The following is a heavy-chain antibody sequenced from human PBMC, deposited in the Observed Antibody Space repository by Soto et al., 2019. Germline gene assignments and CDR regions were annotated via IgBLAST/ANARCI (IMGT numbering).Heavy chain of an antibody. Sequence: GASVKFYCKASGYTFTSYGISWVRQAPGQGLEWMGWISAYNGNTNYAQKLQGRVTMTTDTSTSTAYMELRSLRSDDTAVYYCAREWLPTTLSYYYYYGMDVWGQGTTVTVSS. D-gene: IGHD6-19*01. CDR2: ISAYNGNT. V-gene: IGHV1-18*01. J-gene: IGHJ6*02. CDR1: GYTFTSYG. CDR3: AREWLPTTLSYYYYYGMDV.